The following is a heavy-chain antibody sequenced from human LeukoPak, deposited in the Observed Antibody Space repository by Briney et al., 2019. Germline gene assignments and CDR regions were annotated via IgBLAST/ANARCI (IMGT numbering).Heavy chain of an antibody. V-gene: IGHV3-9*01. D-gene: IGHD5-12*01. CDR2: ISWNSGSI. Sequence: PGRSLRLSCAASGFTFDDYAMHWVRQAPGKGLEWVSGISWNSGSIGYADSVKGRFTISRDNAKNSLYLQMNSLRAEDTALYYCARDAATSGTDYWGQGTLVTVSS. J-gene: IGHJ4*02. CDR1: GFTFDDYA. CDR3: ARDAATSGTDY.